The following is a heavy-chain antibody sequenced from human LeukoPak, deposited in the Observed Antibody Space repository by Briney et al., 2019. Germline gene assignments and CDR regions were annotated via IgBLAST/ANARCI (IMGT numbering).Heavy chain of an antibody. CDR1: GGSISSYY. CDR2: TYYSGST. Sequence: SETLSLTCTVSGGSISSYYWSWIRQPPGKGLEWIGYTYYSGSTNYNPSLKSRVTISVDTSKNQFSLKLSSVTAADTAVYYCARDLGSGYGMDVWGQGTTVTVSS. CDR3: ARDLGSGYGMDV. D-gene: IGHD3-3*01. V-gene: IGHV4-59*12. J-gene: IGHJ6*02.